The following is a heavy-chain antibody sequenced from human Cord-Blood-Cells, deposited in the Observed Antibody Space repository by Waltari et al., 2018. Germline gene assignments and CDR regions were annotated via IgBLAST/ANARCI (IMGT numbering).Heavy chain of an antibody. CDR2: ISWNSGSI. CDR1: GFTFDDYA. V-gene: IGHV3-9*03. D-gene: IGHD1-26*01. J-gene: IGHJ4*02. Sequence: EVQLVESGGGLVQPGRSLRLSCAASGFTFDDYAMHWVRQAPGKGLGWVSGISWNSGSIGYADSVKGRFTISRDNAKNSLYLQMNSLGAEDMALYYCAKVAGSGSYFDYWGQGTLVTVSS. CDR3: AKVAGSGSYFDY.